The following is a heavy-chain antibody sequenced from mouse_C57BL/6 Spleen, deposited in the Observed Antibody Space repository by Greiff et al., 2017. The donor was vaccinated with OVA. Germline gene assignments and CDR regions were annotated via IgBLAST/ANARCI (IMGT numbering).Heavy chain of an antibody. CDR3: ASGTTVYYFDY. J-gene: IGHJ2*01. D-gene: IGHD1-1*01. V-gene: IGHV1-26*01. CDR2: INPNNGGT. CDR1: GYTFTDYY. Sequence: EVQLQQSGPELVKPGASVKISCKASGYTFTDYYMNWVKQSQGKSLEWIGDINPNNGGTSYNQKFKGKATLTVDKSSSTAYMELRSLTSEDSAVYYCASGTTVYYFDYWGQGTTLTVSS.